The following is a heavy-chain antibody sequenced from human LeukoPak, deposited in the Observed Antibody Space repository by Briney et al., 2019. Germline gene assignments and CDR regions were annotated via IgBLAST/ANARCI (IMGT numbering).Heavy chain of an antibody. D-gene: IGHD6-13*01. CDR1: GGSISSYY. J-gene: IGHJ4*02. CDR3: ASQIASAGTAGFDF. V-gene: IGHV4-4*07. CDR2: IYSTGST. Sequence: SETLSLTCTVSGGSISSYYWSWIRQPAGKGLEWIGRIYSTGSTNYNPSLKSRVTMSVDTSKNQFSLRLRSVTAADTAVYYCASQIASAGTAGFDFWDQGALVTVSS.